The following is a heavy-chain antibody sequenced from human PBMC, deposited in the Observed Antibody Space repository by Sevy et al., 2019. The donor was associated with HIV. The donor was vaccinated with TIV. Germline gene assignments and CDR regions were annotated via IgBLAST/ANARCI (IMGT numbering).Heavy chain of an antibody. D-gene: IGHD2-2*01. V-gene: IGHV1-69*13. CDR3: ARDRGCSSTSEYGMDV. CDR1: GGTFSKYA. J-gene: IGHJ6*02. Sequence: APVKVSCKASGGTFSKYAITWVRQAPGQGLEWMGGIIPIFGTANYAQKSQGRVTITADESTSTAYMELSSLRSEDRAVYYCARDRGCSSTSEYGMDVWGQGTTVTVSS. CDR2: IIPIFGTA.